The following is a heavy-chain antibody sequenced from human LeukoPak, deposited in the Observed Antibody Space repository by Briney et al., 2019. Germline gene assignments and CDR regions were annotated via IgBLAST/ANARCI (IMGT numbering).Heavy chain of an antibody. D-gene: IGHD4-17*01. Sequence: GGSLRLSCAASGFTFSSYAMSWVRQAPGKGLEGVSAISGSGGSTYYADSVKGRFTISRDNSKNTLYLQMNRLRAEDTALYYCAKDTDYGYYGGVLDYWGQGTLVTVSS. V-gene: IGHV3-23*01. CDR3: AKDTDYGYYGGVLDY. CDR2: ISGSGGST. CDR1: GFTFSSYA. J-gene: IGHJ4*02.